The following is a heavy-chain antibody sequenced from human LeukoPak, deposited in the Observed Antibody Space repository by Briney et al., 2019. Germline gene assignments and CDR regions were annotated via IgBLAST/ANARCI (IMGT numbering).Heavy chain of an antibody. V-gene: IGHV4-34*01. CDR1: GGSFSGYY. Sequence: KPSETLSLTCAVYGGSFSGYYWSWIRQPPGKGLEWIGEINHSGSTNYNPSLKSRVTISVDTSKNQFSLKLSSVTAADTAVYYCAREPARGSSSWYRPGIDYWGQGTLVTVSS. J-gene: IGHJ4*02. D-gene: IGHD6-13*01. CDR3: AREPARGSSSWYRPGIDY. CDR2: INHSGST.